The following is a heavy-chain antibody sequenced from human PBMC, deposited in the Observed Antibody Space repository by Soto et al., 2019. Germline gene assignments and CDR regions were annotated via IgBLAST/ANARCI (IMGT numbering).Heavy chain of an antibody. CDR1: GGSISSGGYY. Sequence: QVQLQESGPGLVKPSQTLSLTCTVSGGSISSGGYYWSWIRQHPGKGLEWIGYIYYSGSTYYNPSLKSRVTISVDTSKNQFSLKLSSVTAADTAVYYCARGGVLLWFGEPHQISPFDLWGRGTLVTVSS. CDR2: IYYSGST. CDR3: ARGGVLLWFGEPHQISPFDL. J-gene: IGHJ2*01. D-gene: IGHD3-10*01. V-gene: IGHV4-31*03.